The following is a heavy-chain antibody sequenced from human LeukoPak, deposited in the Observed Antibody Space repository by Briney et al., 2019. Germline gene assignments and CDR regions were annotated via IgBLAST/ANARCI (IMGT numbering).Heavy chain of an antibody. CDR3: AKDHSGYDFLSHHWFGP. D-gene: IGHD5-12*01. Sequence: GGSLRLSCAASGFTFDDYAMHWVRQAPGKGLEWVSGISWNSGSIGYADSVKGRFTISRDNAKNSLYLQMNSLRAEDTALYYCAKDHSGYDFLSHHWFGPWGQGTLVTVSS. V-gene: IGHV3-9*01. CDR1: GFTFDDYA. J-gene: IGHJ5*02. CDR2: ISWNSGSI.